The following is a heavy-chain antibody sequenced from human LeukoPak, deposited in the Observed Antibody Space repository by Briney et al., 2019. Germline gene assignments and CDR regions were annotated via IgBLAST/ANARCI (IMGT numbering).Heavy chain of an antibody. V-gene: IGHV4-61*02. J-gene: IGHJ6*03. Sequence: SETLSLTCTVSGGSISSGSYYWSWIRQPAGKGLEWIGRTYTSGSTNYNPSLKSRVTISVDTSKNQFSLKLSSVTAADTAVYYCARGGAGIAFYYYYMDVWGKGTTVTVSS. CDR3: ARGGAGIAFYYYYMDV. CDR1: GGSISSGSYY. CDR2: TYTSGST. D-gene: IGHD6-13*01.